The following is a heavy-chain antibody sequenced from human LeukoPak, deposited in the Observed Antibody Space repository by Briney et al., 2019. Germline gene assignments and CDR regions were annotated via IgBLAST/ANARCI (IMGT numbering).Heavy chain of an antibody. J-gene: IGHJ6*03. Sequence: PSETLSLTCAVYGGSFSGYYWSWIREPPGKGLEWIGEINHSGSTTYTQALNSRGTISVDTSKNKFSLKLSSVTAADTAVYYCARINYDFWSGYSRLVPYYYYMDVWGKGTTVTVSS. CDR2: INHSGST. D-gene: IGHD3-3*01. CDR1: GGSFSGYY. CDR3: ARINYDFWSGYSRLVPYYYYMDV. V-gene: IGHV4-34*01.